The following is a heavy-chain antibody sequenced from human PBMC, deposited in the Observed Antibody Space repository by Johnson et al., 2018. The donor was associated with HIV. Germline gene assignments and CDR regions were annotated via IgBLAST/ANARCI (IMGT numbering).Heavy chain of an antibody. CDR1: GITVSSNY. Sequence: MQLVESGGGLVQPGGSLRLSCAASGITVSSNYMSWVRQAPGKGLEWVSLIFSVGNTYYADSVKGRFTISRDNSKNTLYLQMNSLRAEDTAVYYCAKVSGGGIVRWDIWGQGTMVTVSS. V-gene: IGHV3-66*02. J-gene: IGHJ3*02. CDR3: AKVSGGGIVRWDI. CDR2: IFSVGNT. D-gene: IGHD3-10*01.